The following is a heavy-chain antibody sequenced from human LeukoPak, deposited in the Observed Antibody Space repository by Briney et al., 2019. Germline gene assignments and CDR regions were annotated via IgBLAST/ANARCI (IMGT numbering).Heavy chain of an antibody. CDR1: GFNFSSYP. D-gene: IGHD4-11*01. Sequence: GGSLRLSCAASGFNFSSYPMSWVRQAPGKGLEWVSAISGSGGSTYYADSVKGRFTISRDNSKNTLYLQMNSLSAEDTAVYYCAKDGGDYSTQYFDYSGQGNLVTVSS. CDR3: AKDGGDYSTQYFDY. CDR2: ISGSGGST. V-gene: IGHV3-23*01. J-gene: IGHJ4*02.